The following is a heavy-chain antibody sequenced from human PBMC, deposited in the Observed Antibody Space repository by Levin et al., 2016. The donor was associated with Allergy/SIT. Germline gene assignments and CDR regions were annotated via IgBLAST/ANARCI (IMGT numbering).Heavy chain of an antibody. Sequence: GESLKISCAASGFTFSSYWMHWVRQAPGKGLVWVSRINSDGSSTSYADSVKGRFTISRDNAKNTLYLQMNSLRAEDTAVYYCARDGPGWYAHYWGQGTLVTVSS. V-gene: IGHV3-74*01. D-gene: IGHD6-19*01. CDR3: ARDGPGWYAHY. J-gene: IGHJ4*02. CDR2: INSDGSST. CDR1: GFTFSSYW.